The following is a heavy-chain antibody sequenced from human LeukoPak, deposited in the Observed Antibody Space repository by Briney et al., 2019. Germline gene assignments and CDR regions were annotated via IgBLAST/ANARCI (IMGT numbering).Heavy chain of an antibody. CDR3: ARGLDCRSTSCYLDN. V-gene: IGHV3-7*01. J-gene: IGHJ4*02. CDR2: IKQDGSEK. D-gene: IGHD2-2*01. CDR1: GSTFTKYW. Sequence: GGSLRLSCAASGSTFTKYWMTWVRQAPGKGLEWVANIKQDGSEKFYVDSVKGRFTIPRDNAKNSLDLQINSLGAEDTAVYYCARGLDCRSTSCYLDNWGQGTLVTVSS.